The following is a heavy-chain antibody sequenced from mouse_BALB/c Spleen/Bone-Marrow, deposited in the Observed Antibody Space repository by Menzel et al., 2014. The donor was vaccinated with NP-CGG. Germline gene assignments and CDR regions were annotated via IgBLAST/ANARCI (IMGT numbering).Heavy chain of an antibody. CDR1: GYTFTSYT. D-gene: IGHD1-1*01. V-gene: IGHV1-4*01. CDR3: ARSRDFTTGFAY. Sequence: SGAELARPGASVKMSCKASGYTFTSYTMHWVKQRPGQGLEWIGYINPSSGYTNYNQKFKDKATLTADKSSSTAYMQLSSLTSEESAVYYCARSRDFTTGFAYWGQGTLVTVSA. J-gene: IGHJ3*01. CDR2: INPSSGYT.